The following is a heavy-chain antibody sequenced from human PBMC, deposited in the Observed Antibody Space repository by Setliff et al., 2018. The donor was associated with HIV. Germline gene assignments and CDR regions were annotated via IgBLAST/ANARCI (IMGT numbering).Heavy chain of an antibody. Sequence: ETLSLTCTVSGGSISNSRYYWSWIRQPPGKGLEWIGSIYYSGSIYYNPSLKSRVTISVDTSKNQFSLKLSSVTAADAAVYYCASRVYYYDSSGYLREEGFDPWGQGTLVTVSS. CDR3: ASRVYYYDSSGYLREEGFDP. CDR2: IYYSGSI. CDR1: GGSISNSRYY. V-gene: IGHV4-39*01. D-gene: IGHD3-22*01. J-gene: IGHJ5*02.